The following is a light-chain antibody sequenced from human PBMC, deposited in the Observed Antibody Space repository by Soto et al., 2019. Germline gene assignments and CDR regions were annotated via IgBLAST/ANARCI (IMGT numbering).Light chain of an antibody. CDR1: SSDVGGYNY. CDR2: EVS. Sequence: QSVLTQPASVSGSPGQSITISCTGTSSDVGGYNYVSWYQQHPGKAPKLMIYEVSNRPSGVSNRFSGSKSGNTASLTISGLQAEDEADYYCSSYTSSSPLGVVFGGGTQLTVL. CDR3: SSYTSSSPLGVV. J-gene: IGLJ2*01. V-gene: IGLV2-14*01.